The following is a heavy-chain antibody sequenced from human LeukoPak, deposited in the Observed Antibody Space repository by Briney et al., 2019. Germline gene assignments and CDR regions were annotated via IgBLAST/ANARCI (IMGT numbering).Heavy chain of an antibody. D-gene: IGHD3-16*01. Sequence: GGSLRLSCAASGFTFSSYSMNWVRQAPGKGLEWVSSISSSNNYIYYADSVKGRFTISRDNAKNSLYLQMNSLRAEDTAVYYCAKDKFGGGIKTGTFDYWGQGTLVTVSS. CDR2: ISSSNNYI. J-gene: IGHJ4*02. V-gene: IGHV3-21*01. CDR3: AKDKFGGGIKTGTFDY. CDR1: GFTFSSYS.